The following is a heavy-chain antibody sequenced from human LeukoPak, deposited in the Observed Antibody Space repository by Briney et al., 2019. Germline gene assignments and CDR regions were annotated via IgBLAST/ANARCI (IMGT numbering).Heavy chain of an antibody. D-gene: IGHD5-18*01. Sequence: EPGRSLRLSCAASGFTFSSYAMHWVRQAPGKGLEWVAVISYDGSNKYYADSAKGRFTISRDNSKNTLYLQMNSLRAEDTAVYYCARGGEQLWSDYYYYYYGMDVWGQGTTVTVSS. CDR2: ISYDGSNK. CDR3: ARGGEQLWSDYYYYYYGMDV. CDR1: GFTFSSYA. J-gene: IGHJ6*02. V-gene: IGHV3-30-3*01.